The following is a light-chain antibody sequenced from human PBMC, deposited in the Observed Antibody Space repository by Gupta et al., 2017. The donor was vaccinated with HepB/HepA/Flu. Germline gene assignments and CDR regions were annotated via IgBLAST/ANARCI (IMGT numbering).Light chain of an antibody. J-gene: IGLJ1*01. V-gene: IGLV1-47*01. CDR2: RNN. Sequence: QSVLTQPPSASGTPGQRVTISCSGSSSNIGSNYVYWYQQCPGTAPKLLIYRNNQRPSGVPDRFSGSKSGTSASLAISGLRSDDEADYYCATWDDSLSGYVFGNGTNVTVL. CDR3: ATWDDSLSGYV. CDR1: SSNIGSNY.